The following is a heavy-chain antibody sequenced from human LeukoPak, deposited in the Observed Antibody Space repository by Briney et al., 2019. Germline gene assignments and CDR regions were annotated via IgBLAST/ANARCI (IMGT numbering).Heavy chain of an antibody. CDR3: ATPGYDYVWGSYRY. CDR1: GYTFTSYG. V-gene: IGHV1-18*01. Sequence: ASVKVSCKASGYTFTSYGISWVRQAPGQGLEWMGWISAYNGNTNYAQKLQGRVTMTTDTSTSTAYMELSSLRSEDTAVYYCATPGYDYVWGSYRYWGQGTLVTVSS. D-gene: IGHD3-16*02. CDR2: ISAYNGNT. J-gene: IGHJ4*02.